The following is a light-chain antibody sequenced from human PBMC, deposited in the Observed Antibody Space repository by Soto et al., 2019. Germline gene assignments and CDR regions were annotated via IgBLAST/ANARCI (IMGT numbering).Light chain of an antibody. V-gene: IGKV1-5*01. CDR3: QQSGDTPPWT. CDR1: QIISSW. CDR2: DAS. Sequence: IQMTQSPSTLSASVGDRLTITCRACQIISSWLAWYQQKPGKAPKLLIYDASSLESGVPSRFSGSGSGTEFTLTITSLQPEDFATYYCQQSGDTPPWTFGQGTKVDIK. J-gene: IGKJ1*01.